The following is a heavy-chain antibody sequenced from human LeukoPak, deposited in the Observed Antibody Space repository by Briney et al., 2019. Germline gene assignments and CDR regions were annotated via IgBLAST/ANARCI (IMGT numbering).Heavy chain of an antibody. CDR3: ANNRVTMVTYAFDI. CDR1: GGSISTSTYY. Sequence: KTSETLSLSCIVSGGSISTSTYYWAWVRQPPGKGLEWIGSIYKTGSTNYSPSLKSRVTISVDTSENQFSLKLSSVTAADTAVYYCANNRVTMVTYAFDIWGQGTMVTVSS. V-gene: IGHV4-39*01. CDR2: IYKTGST. D-gene: IGHD5-18*01. J-gene: IGHJ3*02.